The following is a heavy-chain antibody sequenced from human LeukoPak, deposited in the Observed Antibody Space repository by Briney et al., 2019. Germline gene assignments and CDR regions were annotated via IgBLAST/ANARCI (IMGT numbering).Heavy chain of an antibody. CDR2: ISGSGGST. D-gene: IGHD3-22*01. Sequence: GGSLRLSCAASGFTFSSYAMSWVRQAPGKGLEWVSAISGSGGSTYYADSVKGRFTISRDDAKNSLYLQMNSLRAEDTAVYYCARSVVVITGSNFDYWGQGTLVIVSS. CDR1: GFTFSSYA. CDR3: ARSVVVITGSNFDY. V-gene: IGHV3-23*01. J-gene: IGHJ4*02.